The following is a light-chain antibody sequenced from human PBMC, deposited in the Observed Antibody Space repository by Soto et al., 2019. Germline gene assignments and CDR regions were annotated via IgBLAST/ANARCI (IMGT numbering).Light chain of an antibody. CDR3: AAWDDSLNAYV. V-gene: IGLV1-44*01. CDR2: SNN. CDR1: SSNIGSNT. J-gene: IGLJ1*01. Sequence: QSARTQPPSASGTPGQRVTISCSGSSSNIGSNTVNWYQQLPGTAPKLLIYSNNQRPSGVPDRFSGSKSGTSASLAISGLQSEDEADYYCAAWDDSLNAYVFGTVTEVTVL.